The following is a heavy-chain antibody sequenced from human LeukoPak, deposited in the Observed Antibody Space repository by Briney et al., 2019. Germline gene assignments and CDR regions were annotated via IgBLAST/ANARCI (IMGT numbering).Heavy chain of an antibody. J-gene: IGHJ3*02. CDR2: ISWNSGSI. CDR3: ARQETSSYNGAFDI. D-gene: IGHD1-26*01. V-gene: IGHV3-9*01. CDR1: GFTFDDYA. Sequence: PGRSLRLSCAASGFTFDDYAMHWVRQAPGKGLEWVSGISWNSGSIGYADSVKGRFTISRDNAKNSLYLQMNSLRADDTAVYHCARQETSSYNGAFDIWGQGTMVTVSS.